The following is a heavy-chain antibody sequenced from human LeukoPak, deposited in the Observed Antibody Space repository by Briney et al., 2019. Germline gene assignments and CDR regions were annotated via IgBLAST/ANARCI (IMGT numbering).Heavy chain of an antibody. Sequence: SETLSLTCTVSGGSIINSGYYWGWIRQPPGKGLEWIGSIYYSGSTYYNPSLKSRVTISVDTSKNQFSLKLSSVTAADTAVYYCARVPTVTFFDYWGQGTLVTVSS. D-gene: IGHD4-17*01. CDR1: GGSIINSGYY. J-gene: IGHJ4*02. CDR2: IYYSGST. V-gene: IGHV4-39*01. CDR3: ARVPTVTFFDY.